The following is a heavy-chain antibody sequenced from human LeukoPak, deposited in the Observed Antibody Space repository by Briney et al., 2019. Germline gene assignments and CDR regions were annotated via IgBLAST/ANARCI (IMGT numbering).Heavy chain of an antibody. CDR2: IYSGDNT. Sequence: SXXXSCAXXXXXXXSXXMSXVXQXXXXGXXXVSVIYSGDNTYYADSVKGRFTISRDNSKNTLYLQMNSLRAEDTAVYYCVRESSGSYFAYWGQGTLVTVSS. V-gene: IGHV3-53*01. D-gene: IGHD3-10*01. CDR1: XXXXXSXX. CDR3: VRESSGSYFAY. J-gene: IGHJ4*02.